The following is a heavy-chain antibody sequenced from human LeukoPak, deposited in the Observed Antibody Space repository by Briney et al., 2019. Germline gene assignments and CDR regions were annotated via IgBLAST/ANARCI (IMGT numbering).Heavy chain of an antibody. D-gene: IGHD5-18*01. J-gene: IGHJ4*02. V-gene: IGHV3-23*01. Sequence: GGSLRLSCAASGFTFSSYAMSWVRQAPGKGLEWVSAISGSGGSTYYADSVKGRFTISRDNSKNTLYLQMNSLRAEDTAVYYCARDTYSYGNQYFDYWGQGTLVTVSS. CDR1: GFTFSSYA. CDR3: ARDTYSYGNQYFDY. CDR2: ISGSGGST.